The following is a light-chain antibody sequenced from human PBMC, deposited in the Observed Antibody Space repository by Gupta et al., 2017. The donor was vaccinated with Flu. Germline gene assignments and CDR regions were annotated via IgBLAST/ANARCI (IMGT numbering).Light chain of an antibody. CDR3: QQTHSAPLT. Sequence: DIQMTQSPSSLPASVGDRVTITCRPSQSVSTYLNWYQQKPGEAPKLLIYDTSTLQGGVPSRFRGGVSGAVFTLTISSLQPEDFATYYCQQTHSAPLTFGQGTRLEIK. CDR2: DTS. CDR1: QSVSTY. V-gene: IGKV1-39*01. J-gene: IGKJ5*01.